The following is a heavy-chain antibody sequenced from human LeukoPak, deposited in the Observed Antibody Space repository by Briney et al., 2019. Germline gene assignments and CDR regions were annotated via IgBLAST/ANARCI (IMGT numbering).Heavy chain of an antibody. V-gene: IGHV4-30-4*01. J-gene: IGHJ3*02. CDR2: IYYSGST. D-gene: IGHD2-21*02. CDR3: ASQYCGGDCYNAFDI. CDR1: GGSISSGGYY. Sequence: SETLSLTCTVSGGSISSGGYYWSWIRQPPGKGLEWIGYIYYSGSTYYNPSLKSRVTISVDTSKNQFSLKLSSVTVADTAVYYCASQYCGGDCYNAFDIWGQGTMVTVSS.